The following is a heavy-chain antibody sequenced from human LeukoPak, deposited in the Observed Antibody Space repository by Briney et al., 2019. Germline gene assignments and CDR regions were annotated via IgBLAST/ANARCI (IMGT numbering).Heavy chain of an antibody. CDR3: ARDNDILTGYYGWFDP. D-gene: IGHD3-9*01. CDR1: GYTFTSYG. Sequence: AASVKVSCKASGYTFTSYGISWVRQAPGQGLEWMGWISAYNGNTNYALKLQGRVTMTTDTSTSTAYMELRSLRSDDTAVYYCARDNDILTGYYGWFDPWGQGTLVTVSS. V-gene: IGHV1-18*01. CDR2: ISAYNGNT. J-gene: IGHJ5*02.